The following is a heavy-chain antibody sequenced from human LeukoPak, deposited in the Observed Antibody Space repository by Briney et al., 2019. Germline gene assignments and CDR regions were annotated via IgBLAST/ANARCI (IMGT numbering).Heavy chain of an antibody. CDR2: INHSGST. CDR1: GGSFSGYY. CDR3: ARGLAVAD. V-gene: IGHV4-34*01. D-gene: IGHD6-19*01. Sequence: SETLSLTCAVYGGSFSGYYWSWIRQPPGKELEWIGEINHSGSTNYNPSLKSRVTISVDTSKNQFSLKLSSVTAADTAVYYCARGLAVADWGQGTLVTVSS. J-gene: IGHJ4*02.